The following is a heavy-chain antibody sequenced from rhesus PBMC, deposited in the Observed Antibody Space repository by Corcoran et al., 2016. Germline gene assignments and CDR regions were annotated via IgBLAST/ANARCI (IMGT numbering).Heavy chain of an antibody. V-gene: IGHV1-111*01. CDR1: GYTFTDHS. Sequence: EVQLVQSGAEVKKSGATVKTSCKASGYTFTDHSSNWVSQALGIGLERGGGVVPADGNNVFSQTFQDTCTITSDISTCQHYMDQSGLRSEDPAVDYCAREGYTNSWYFDLWGPGTPITISS. CDR2: VVPADGNN. D-gene: IGHD4-23*01. J-gene: IGHJ2*01. CDR3: AREGYTNSWYFDL.